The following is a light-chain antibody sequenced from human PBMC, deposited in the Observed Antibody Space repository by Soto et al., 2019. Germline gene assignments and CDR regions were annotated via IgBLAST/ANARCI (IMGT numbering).Light chain of an antibody. CDR2: EVN. V-gene: IGLV2-8*01. CDR3: SSSAGSNNVL. J-gene: IGLJ3*02. CDR1: TSDVGGYNS. Sequence: QSALTQPPSASGSPGQSVTISCTGTTSDVGGYNSVSWYQQHPGKAPKVMIFEVNKRPSGVPDRFSGSKSGNTASLTVSGLHAEDEADYYWSSSAGSNNVLFGGGTKLTVL.